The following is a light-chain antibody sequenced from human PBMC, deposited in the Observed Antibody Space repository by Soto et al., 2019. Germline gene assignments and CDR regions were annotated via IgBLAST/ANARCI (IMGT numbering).Light chain of an antibody. J-gene: IGKJ3*01. V-gene: IGKV3-11*01. CDR1: QSVSSY. CDR2: DAS. Sequence: EIVLTQSPATLSLSPGERATLSCRASQSVSSYLAWYQQKPGQAPRLLIYDASIRATGIPARFSGSGSGTDFTLTISSLETEDFAVYYCKQRSNWPPIFTFGPGTKVDIK. CDR3: KQRSNWPPIFT.